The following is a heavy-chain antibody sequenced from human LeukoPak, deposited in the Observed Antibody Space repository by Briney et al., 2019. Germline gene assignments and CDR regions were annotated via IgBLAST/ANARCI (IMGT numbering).Heavy chain of an antibody. Sequence: SETLSLTCTVSGGSISSYYWSWIRQPPGKGLEWIGYIYYSGSTNYNPSLKSRVTISVDTSKNLFSLKLSSVTAADTAVYYCARRKGRVAAAGVANWFDPWGQGTLVTVSS. J-gene: IGHJ5*02. D-gene: IGHD6-13*01. CDR2: IYYSGST. CDR3: ARRKGRVAAAGVANWFDP. V-gene: IGHV4-59*08. CDR1: GGSISSYY.